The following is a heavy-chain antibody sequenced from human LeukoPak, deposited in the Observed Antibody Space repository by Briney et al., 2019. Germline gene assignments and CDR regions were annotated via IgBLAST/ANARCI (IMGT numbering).Heavy chain of an antibody. CDR2: IYHSGST. Sequence: SETLSLTCTVSGYSISSGYYWGWIRQPPGKGLEWIGSIYHSGSTYYNPSLKSRVTISVDTSKNQFSLKLSSVTAADTAVYYCARDIISVNWFDPWGQGTLVTVSS. V-gene: IGHV4-38-2*02. CDR3: ARDIISVNWFDP. CDR1: GYSISSGYY. D-gene: IGHD5/OR15-5a*01. J-gene: IGHJ5*02.